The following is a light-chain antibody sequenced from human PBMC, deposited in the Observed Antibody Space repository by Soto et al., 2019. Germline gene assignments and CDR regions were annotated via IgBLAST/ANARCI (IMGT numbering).Light chain of an antibody. J-gene: IGKJ3*01. V-gene: IGKV3-11*01. Sequence: EIVLTQSPATLSLSPGERATLSCRASQSVSSYLAWYQQKPGKAPRLLIYDASNRATGSPARFSGSGSGTDFTLTISSLEPEDFAVYYCQQRSNWPPGFTFGPGTKVDIK. CDR2: DAS. CDR3: QQRSNWPPGFT. CDR1: QSVSSY.